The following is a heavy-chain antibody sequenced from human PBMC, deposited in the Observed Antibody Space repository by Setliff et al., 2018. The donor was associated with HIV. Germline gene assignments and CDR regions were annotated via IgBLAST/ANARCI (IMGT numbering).Heavy chain of an antibody. CDR1: GYTFTKFD. CDR3: ARTWGAGVTGYWFEP. D-gene: IGHD3-9*01. Sequence: ASSEGLRKASGYTFTKFDINWVRQATGQGLEWMGWMNPNSGNTGFAQKFQGRVTMTRNTSISTAYMELRSLRSEDTAVYFCARTWGAGVTGYWFEPWGQGTRVTVSS. CDR2: MNPNSGNT. J-gene: IGHJ5*02. V-gene: IGHV1-8*01.